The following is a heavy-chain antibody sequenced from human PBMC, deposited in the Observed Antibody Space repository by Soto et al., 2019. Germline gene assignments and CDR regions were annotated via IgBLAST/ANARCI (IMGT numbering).Heavy chain of an antibody. CDR1: GFTFSSYW. J-gene: IGHJ4*02. Sequence: EVQLVESGGGLVQPGGSLRLSCAASGFTFSSYWMGWLRQAPGKGLEWVGNIKQDGSEKYYVDSVKGRFTISRDNAKNSLYLQLNILRAEDTAVYYHARVVRASIFSGYSVDFWGLGTLVT. CDR2: IKQDGSEK. D-gene: IGHD3-9*01. V-gene: IGHV3-7*01. CDR3: ARVVRASIFSGYSVDF.